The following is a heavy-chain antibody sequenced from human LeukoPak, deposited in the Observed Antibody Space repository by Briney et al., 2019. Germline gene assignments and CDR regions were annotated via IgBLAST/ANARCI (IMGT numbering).Heavy chain of an antibody. CDR3: ARDLRLKELAYCGGDCLDY. CDR1: GFTFSNYA. CDR2: ISSNGGST. V-gene: IGHV3-64*01. Sequence: PGGSLRLSCAASGFTFSNYAMHWVRLAPGKGLEYVSAISSNGGSTYYANSVKGRFTISRDNSKNTLYLQMGSLRAEDMAVYYCARDLRLKELAYCGGDCLDYWGQGTLVTVSS. J-gene: IGHJ4*02. D-gene: IGHD2-21*02.